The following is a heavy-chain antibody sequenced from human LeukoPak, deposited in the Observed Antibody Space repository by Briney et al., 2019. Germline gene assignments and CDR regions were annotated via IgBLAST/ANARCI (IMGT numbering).Heavy chain of an antibody. D-gene: IGHD2-2*01. V-gene: IGHV1-69*13. J-gene: IGHJ6*02. CDR3: ASGFCSTSCYYYYGMDV. CDR1: GGTFSSYA. CDR2: IIPIFGTA. Sequence: VASVKVSCKASGGTFSSYAISWVRQAPGQGLEWMGGIIPIFGTANYAQKFQGRVTITADESTSTAYMELSSLRSEDTAVYYCASGFCSTSCYYYYGMDVWGQGTTVTVSS.